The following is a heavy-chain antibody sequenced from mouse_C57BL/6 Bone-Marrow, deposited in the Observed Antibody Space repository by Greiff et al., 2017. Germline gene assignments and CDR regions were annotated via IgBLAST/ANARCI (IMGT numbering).Heavy chain of an antibody. J-gene: IGHJ1*03. Sequence: EVQLVESGGGLVKPGGSLKLSCAASGFTFSSYAMSWVRQTPEKRLEWVATISAGGSYTYYPDNVKGRVTISRDNAKNNLYLQMSHLKSEDTAMYYCARIRGWYFDVWGTGTTVTVSS. CDR1: GFTFSSYA. CDR2: ISAGGSYT. V-gene: IGHV5-4*01. CDR3: ARIRGWYFDV.